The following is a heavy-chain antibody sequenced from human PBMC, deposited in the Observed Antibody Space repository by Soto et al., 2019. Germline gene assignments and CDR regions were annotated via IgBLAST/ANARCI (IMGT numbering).Heavy chain of an antibody. V-gene: IGHV3-30*04. CDR1: GFSFSSYA. CDR3: ARDGCPNGVCFNEY. D-gene: IGHD2-8*01. Sequence: QVKLVESGGGVVQPGRSLRLSCAASGFSFSSYAMHWVRQAPGKGLEWLSFISYDGRNEYYADSVKGRFTVSRDSSENTLYLQIYTLKPEDTAVYYCARDGCPNGVCFNEYWGQGTLVTVSP. J-gene: IGHJ4*02. CDR2: ISYDGRNE.